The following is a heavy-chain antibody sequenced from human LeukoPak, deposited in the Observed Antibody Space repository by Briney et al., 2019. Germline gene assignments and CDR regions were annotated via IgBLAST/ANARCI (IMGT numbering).Heavy chain of an antibody. V-gene: IGHV3-21*01. J-gene: IGHJ4*02. CDR3: ARDDQLWFGEPRKIDY. D-gene: IGHD3-10*01. CDR2: ISSSSSYI. Sequence: GGSLRLSCAASGFTFSSYSMNWVRQAPGKGLEWVSSISSSSSYIYYADSVKGRFTISRDNAKNSLYLQMNSLRAEDTAVYYCARDDQLWFGEPRKIDYWGQGTLVTVSS. CDR1: GFTFSSYS.